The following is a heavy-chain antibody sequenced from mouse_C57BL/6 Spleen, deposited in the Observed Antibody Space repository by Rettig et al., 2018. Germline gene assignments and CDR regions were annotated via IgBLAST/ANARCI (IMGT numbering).Heavy chain of an antibody. V-gene: IGHV1-26*01. CDR2: INPNNGGT. J-gene: IGHJ2*01. D-gene: IGHD4-1*01. Sequence: EVQLQQSGPELVKPGASVKISCKASGYTFTDYYMNWVKQSHGKSLEWIGDINPNNGGTSYNQKFKGKATLTVDKSSSTAYMELRSLTSEDSAVYYCAPGRGYFDYWGQGTTLTVSS. CDR3: APGRGYFDY. CDR1: GYTFTDYY.